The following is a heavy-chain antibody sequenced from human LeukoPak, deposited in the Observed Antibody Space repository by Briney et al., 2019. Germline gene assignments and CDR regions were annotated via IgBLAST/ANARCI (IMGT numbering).Heavy chain of an antibody. CDR3: ARVAVHDYDFWSGYSYYFYY. J-gene: IGHJ4*02. D-gene: IGHD3-3*01. V-gene: IGHV3-21*01. Sequence: GGSLRLSCAASGFTFSSYSMNWVRQAPGKGLEWVSSISSSSSYIYYADSVKGRFTISRDNAKNSLYLRMNSLRAEDTAVYYCARVAVHDYDFWSGYSYYFYYWGQGTLVTVSS. CDR1: GFTFSSYS. CDR2: ISSSSSYI.